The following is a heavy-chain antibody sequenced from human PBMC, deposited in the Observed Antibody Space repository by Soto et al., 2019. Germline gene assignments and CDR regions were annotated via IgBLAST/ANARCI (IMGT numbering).Heavy chain of an antibody. D-gene: IGHD5-12*01. J-gene: IGHJ6*02. CDR3: ARLVATIKGYYYYGMDV. CDR1: GFTLSDHY. CDR2: IRNKANSYTT. Sequence: EVQLVESGGGLVQPGGSLRLSCAASGFTLSDHYMDWVRQAPGKGLEWVGRIRNKANSYTTEYAASVKGRFTISRDDSKSSLYLQMNSLKTEDTAVYYCARLVATIKGYYYYGMDVWGQGTTVTVSS. V-gene: IGHV3-72*01.